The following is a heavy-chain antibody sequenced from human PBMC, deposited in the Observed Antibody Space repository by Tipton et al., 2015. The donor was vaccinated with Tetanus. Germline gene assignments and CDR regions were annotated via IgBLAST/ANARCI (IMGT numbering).Heavy chain of an antibody. V-gene: IGHV3-74*03. CDR3: ARDSPDILLVPAV. CDR1: GFTLRKHG. D-gene: IGHD2-2*01. J-gene: IGHJ4*02. Sequence: SLRLSCAVSGFTLRKHGMHWVRQAPGKGLMWVSRINGHGTNTAYADSVKGRFTISRDNAKNTLYLQMNSLRAEDTAVYYCARDSPDILLVPAVWGQGTLVTVSS. CDR2: INGHGTNT.